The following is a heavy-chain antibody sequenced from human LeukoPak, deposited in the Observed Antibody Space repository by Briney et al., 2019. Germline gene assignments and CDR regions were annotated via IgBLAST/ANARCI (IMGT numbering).Heavy chain of an antibody. V-gene: IGHV4-61*05. Sequence: SETLSLTCTVSGGSISSSSYYWGWIRQPPGKGLEWIGYIYYSGSTNYNPSLKSRVTISLDTSKNQFSLRLYSVTAADTAVYYCARRGENGHWYFDLWGRGTLVAVSS. J-gene: IGHJ2*01. CDR1: GGSISSSSYY. CDR2: IYYSGST. CDR3: ARRGENGHWYFDL. D-gene: IGHD3-16*01.